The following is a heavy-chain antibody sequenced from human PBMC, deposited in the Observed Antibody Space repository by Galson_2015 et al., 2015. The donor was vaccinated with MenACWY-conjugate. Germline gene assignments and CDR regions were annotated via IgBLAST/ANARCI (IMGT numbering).Heavy chain of an antibody. V-gene: IGHV3-23*01. CDR3: AKDKNFGDDGDFDY. Sequence: SLRLSCAASGLTFSSCAMSWVRQAPGKGLEWVSGISGGGDDTYYADSVKGRFTISRANSRNTLYLQMNSLRAEDTAVYYCAKDKNFGDDGDFDYWGQGTLVTVSS. J-gene: IGHJ4*02. CDR2: ISGGGDDT. D-gene: IGHD2-21*02. CDR1: GLTFSSCA.